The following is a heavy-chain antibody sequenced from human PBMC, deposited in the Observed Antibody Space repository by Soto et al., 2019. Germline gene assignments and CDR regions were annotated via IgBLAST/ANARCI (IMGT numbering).Heavy chain of an antibody. CDR2: ISGSGGST. Sequence: GGSLRLSCAASGFTFSSYAMSWVRQAPGKGLEWVSAISGSGGSTYYADSVKGRFTISRDNSKNTLYLQMNSLRAEDTAVYYCAKGLWGLWFVGDAFDIWGQGTMVTVSS. CDR1: GFTFSSYA. J-gene: IGHJ3*02. V-gene: IGHV3-23*01. D-gene: IGHD3-10*01. CDR3: AKGLWGLWFVGDAFDI.